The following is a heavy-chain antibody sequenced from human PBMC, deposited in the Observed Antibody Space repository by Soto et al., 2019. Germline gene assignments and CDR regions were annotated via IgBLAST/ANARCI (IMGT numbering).Heavy chain of an antibody. D-gene: IGHD3-22*01. V-gene: IGHV1-69*06. CDR3: ARGSRRRYYESSGKTGPYDAFDI. J-gene: IGHJ3*02. CDR2: IIPIFGTA. Sequence: QVQLVQSGAEVKKPGSSVKVSCKASGGTFSSYAISWVRQAPGQGLEWMGGIIPIFGTANYAQKFQGRVTITADKSTSTAYMELSSLRSEDTAVYDCARGSRRRYYESSGKTGPYDAFDIWGQGPMVTVSS. CDR1: GGTFSSYA.